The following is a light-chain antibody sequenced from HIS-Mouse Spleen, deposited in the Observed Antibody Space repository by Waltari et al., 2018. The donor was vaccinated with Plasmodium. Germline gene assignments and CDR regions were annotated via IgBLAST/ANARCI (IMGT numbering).Light chain of an antibody. CDR2: GAS. J-gene: IGKJ2*01. CDR1: QSVSSN. CDR3: QQYDNLPYT. V-gene: IGKV3-15*01. Sequence: EIVMTQSPATLSVSPGESATLSCRASQSVSSNLAWYQQKPGQAPRLLIYGASTRATGIPARFSGSGSGTEFTLTISSLQPEDIATYYCQQYDNLPYTFGQGTKLEIK.